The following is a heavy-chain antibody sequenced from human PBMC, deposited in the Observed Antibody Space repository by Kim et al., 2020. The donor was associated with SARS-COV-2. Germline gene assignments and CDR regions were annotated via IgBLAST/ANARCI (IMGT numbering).Heavy chain of an antibody. V-gene: IGHV1-2*02. CDR2: LNPYNRAT. CDR1: GYSFTAYH. CDR3: ARLRMWIPHNRGINDFDY. D-gene: IGHD3-10*01. J-gene: IGHJ4*02. Sequence: ASVKVSCKPAGYSFTAYHLHWVRQSPGQGLECMGWLNPYNRATIYAQKFQGRVTITTDTSINTVYMELNSLRSDDTAFFYCARLRMWIPHNRGINDFDYWGQGTLVTVSS.